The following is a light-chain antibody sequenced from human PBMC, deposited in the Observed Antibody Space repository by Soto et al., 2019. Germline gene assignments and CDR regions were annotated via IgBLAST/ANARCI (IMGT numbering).Light chain of an antibody. CDR2: ATS. CDR3: LQDYSYTRT. CDR1: QGIRKD. J-gene: IGKJ1*01. Sequence: AIQMTQSPSSLSASVGDRVTITCRASQGIRKDLGWYQQRPGKAPKLLIYATSNLQTGVPSRFSGSGSGTDFTLTISSLQPEDFATYYCLQDYSYTRTFGQGTKVEIK. V-gene: IGKV1-6*01.